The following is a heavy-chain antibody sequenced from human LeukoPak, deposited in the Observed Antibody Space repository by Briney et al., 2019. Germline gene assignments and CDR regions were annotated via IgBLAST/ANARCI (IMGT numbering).Heavy chain of an antibody. Sequence: GGSLRLSCAASGFTFSNYAMNWVRQAPGKGLEWVSTVSAGSTTYYADSVKGRFTISRDNSKNTLYLQMNSLRAEDTAVYYCTKGQPMFDYWGQGTLVTAYS. V-gene: IGHV3-23*01. CDR2: VSAGSTT. CDR3: TKGQPMFDY. CDR1: GFTFSNYA. D-gene: IGHD2-2*01. J-gene: IGHJ4*02.